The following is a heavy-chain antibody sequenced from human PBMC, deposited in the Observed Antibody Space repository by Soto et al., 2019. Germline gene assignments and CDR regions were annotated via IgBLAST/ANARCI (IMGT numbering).Heavy chain of an antibody. CDR2: IYYSGST. V-gene: IGHV4-59*01. CDR1: GGSISSYY. Sequence: QVQLQESGPGLVKPSETLSLTCTVSGGSISSYYWSWIRQPPGKGLEWLGYIYYSGSTNYNPSLKSRVTISVDTSKNQFSLKLSSVTAADTAVYYGARDRAGAYSMEDYYYYGMDVWGQGTTVTVSS. J-gene: IGHJ6*02. D-gene: IGHD4-4*01. CDR3: ARDRAGAYSMEDYYYYGMDV.